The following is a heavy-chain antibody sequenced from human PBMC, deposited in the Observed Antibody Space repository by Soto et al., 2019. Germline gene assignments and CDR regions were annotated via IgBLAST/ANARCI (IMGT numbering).Heavy chain of an antibody. CDR1: GFTFSSYG. Sequence: QVQVVESGGGVVQPGRSLRLSCAASGFTFSSYGMHWVRQAPGKGLEWVAVISYDGSNKYYADSVKGRFTISRDNSKNTLYLQMNSLRAEDTAVYYCAKLTGIGRDAFDIWGQGTMVTVSS. D-gene: IGHD6-13*01. J-gene: IGHJ3*02. CDR3: AKLTGIGRDAFDI. CDR2: ISYDGSNK. V-gene: IGHV3-30*18.